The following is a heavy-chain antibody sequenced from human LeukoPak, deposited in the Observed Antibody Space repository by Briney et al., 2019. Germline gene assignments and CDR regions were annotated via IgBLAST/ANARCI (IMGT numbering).Heavy chain of an antibody. CDR1: GFTFSSYA. CDR2: ISYDGSNK. V-gene: IGHV3-30-3*01. Sequence: GRSLRLSCAASGFTFSSYAMHWVSQAPGKGLEGGAVISYDGSNKYYADSVKGRFTISRDNSKNTLYLQMNSLRAEDTAVYYCARPPFTYYYDSSGPLDYWGQGTLVTVSS. D-gene: IGHD3-22*01. CDR3: ARPPFTYYYDSSGPLDY. J-gene: IGHJ4*02.